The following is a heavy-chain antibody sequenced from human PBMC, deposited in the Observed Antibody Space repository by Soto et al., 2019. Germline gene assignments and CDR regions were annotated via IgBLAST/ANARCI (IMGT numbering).Heavy chain of an antibody. V-gene: IGHV1-8*01. J-gene: IGHJ4*02. CDR3: EVTTGY. CDR1: GYTFTDYD. Sequence: QVQVVQSRAEVKKPGASVKVSCKTSGYTFTDYDINWVRQAPGQGLEWMGWVSPDSGNSGYAKQFQGRVTMTSDTSISTVYMELNSLTSEDTAVYYCEVTTGYWGQGTMVTVSS. CDR2: VSPDSGNS. D-gene: IGHD2-21*02.